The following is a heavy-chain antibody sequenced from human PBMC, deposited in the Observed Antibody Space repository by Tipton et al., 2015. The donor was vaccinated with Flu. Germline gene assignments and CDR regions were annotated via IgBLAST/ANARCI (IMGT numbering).Heavy chain of an antibody. Sequence: TLSLTCAVYGGSFSGYYWSWIRQPPGKGLEWIGEINHSGSTNYNPSLKSRVTISVDTSKNQFSLKLSSVTAADTAVYYCARAPYRIRIFGVAPGVGMDVGGQGPPVPVSS. CDR3: ARAPYRIRIFGVAPGVGMDV. CDR1: GGSFSGYY. V-gene: IGHV4-34*01. D-gene: IGHD3-3*01. J-gene: IGHJ6*02. CDR2: INHSGST.